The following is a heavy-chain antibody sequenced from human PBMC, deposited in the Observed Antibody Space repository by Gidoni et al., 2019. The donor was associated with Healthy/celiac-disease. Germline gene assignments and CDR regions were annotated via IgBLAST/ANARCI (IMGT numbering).Heavy chain of an antibody. CDR2: ISSSSSYI. Sequence: EVQLVESGGGLVKPGGSLRLSCAASGFTFSSYSMNWVRQAPGKGREWVSSISSSSSYIYYADSVKGRFTISRDNAKNSLYLQMNSLRAEDTAVYYCARDSSPKFEYPGVWGQGTLVTVSS. CDR3: ARDSSPKFEYPGV. D-gene: IGHD3-10*01. V-gene: IGHV3-21*01. CDR1: GFTFSSYS. J-gene: IGHJ4*02.